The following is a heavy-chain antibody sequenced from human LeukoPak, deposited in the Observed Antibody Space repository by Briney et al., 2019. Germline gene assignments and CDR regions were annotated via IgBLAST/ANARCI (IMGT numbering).Heavy chain of an antibody. Sequence: GGSLRLSCAASGFTFSNYAMYWVRQAPGKGLEWVSAIRGSGDRTYYADSVKGRFTISRDNSKNSLYLQMNSLRAEDTAVYYCARVPPVLRAFDIWGQGTMVTVSS. CDR1: GFTFSNYA. J-gene: IGHJ3*02. CDR3: ARVPPVLRAFDI. V-gene: IGHV3-23*01. D-gene: IGHD2-15*01. CDR2: IRGSGDRT.